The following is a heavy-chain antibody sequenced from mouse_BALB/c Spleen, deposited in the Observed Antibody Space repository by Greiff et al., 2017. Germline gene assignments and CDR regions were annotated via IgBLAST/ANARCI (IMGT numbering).Heavy chain of an antibody. J-gene: IGHJ4*01. CDR1: GYTFTSYV. V-gene: IGHV1-14*01. D-gene: IGHD2-10*02. CDR3: ARMYGNSAMDY. Sequence: EVKLQESGPELVKPGASVKMSCKASGYTFTSYVMHWVKQKPGQGLEWIGYISPYNDGTKYNEKFKGKATLTSDKSSSTAYMELSSLTSEDSAVYYCARMYGNSAMDYWGQGTSVTVSS. CDR2: ISPYNDGT.